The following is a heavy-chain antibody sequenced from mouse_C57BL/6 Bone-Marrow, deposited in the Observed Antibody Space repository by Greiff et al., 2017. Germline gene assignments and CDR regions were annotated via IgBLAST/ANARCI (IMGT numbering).Heavy chain of an antibody. V-gene: IGHV1-81*01. CDR1: GYTFTSYG. CDR2: IYPRSGNT. CDR3: ANYYGPPRFAY. J-gene: IGHJ3*01. Sequence: QVQLQQSGAELARPGASVKLSCKASGYTFTSYGISWVKQRTGQGLEWIGEIYPRSGNTYYNEKFKGKATLTADKSSSTAYMELRSLTSEDSAVYFCANYYGPPRFAYWGQGTLVTVSA. D-gene: IGHD1-1*01.